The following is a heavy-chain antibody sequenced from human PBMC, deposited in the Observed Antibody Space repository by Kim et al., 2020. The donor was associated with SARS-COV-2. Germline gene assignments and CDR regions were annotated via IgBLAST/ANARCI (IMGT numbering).Heavy chain of an antibody. J-gene: IGHJ5*02. CDR3: ARDTSPLLWFGELYDNWFDP. CDR2: ISSSSSYI. V-gene: IGHV3-21*01. Sequence: GGSLRLSCAASGFTFSSYSMNWVRQAPGKGLEWVSSISSSSSYIYYADSVKGRFTISRDNAKNSLYLQMNSLRAEDTAVYYCARDTSPLLWFGELYDNWFDPWGQGTLVTVSS. CDR1: GFTFSSYS. D-gene: IGHD3-10*01.